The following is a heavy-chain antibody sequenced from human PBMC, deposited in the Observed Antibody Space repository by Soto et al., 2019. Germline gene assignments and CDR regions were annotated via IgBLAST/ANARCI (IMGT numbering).Heavy chain of an antibody. CDR3: AREGRGYCSSTSCPGI. J-gene: IGHJ4*02. V-gene: IGHV3-7*01. CDR2: IKQDGSER. Sequence: GGSLRLSCAASGFTFSNYWMSWVRQAPGKGLEWVANIKQDGSERYYVDSAKGRFTISTDNAKNSLYLQMNSLRAEDTAVYYCAREGRGYCSSTSCPGIWGQGTLVTVSS. CDR1: GFTFSNYW. D-gene: IGHD2-2*01.